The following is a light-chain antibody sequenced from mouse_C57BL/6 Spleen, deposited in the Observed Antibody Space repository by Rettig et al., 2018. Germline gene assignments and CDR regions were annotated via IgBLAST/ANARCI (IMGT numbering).Light chain of an antibody. Sequence: IMSASLGERVTMTCTASSSVSSSYLHWYQQKPGSSPKLWIYSTSNLASGVPARFSGSGSGTSYSLTISSMEAEDAATYYCHQYHRSPPTFGGGTKLEIK. CDR3: HQYHRSPPT. CDR1: SSVSSSY. CDR2: STS. J-gene: IGKJ2*01. V-gene: IGKV4-74*01.